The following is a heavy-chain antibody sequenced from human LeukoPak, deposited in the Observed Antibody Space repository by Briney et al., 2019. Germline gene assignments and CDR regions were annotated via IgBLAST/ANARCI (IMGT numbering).Heavy chain of an antibody. D-gene: IGHD1-26*01. CDR1: GFTFSSYG. Sequence: PGGSLRLSCAASGFTFSSYGMHWVRQAPGKGLEWVAVISYDGSNKYYTDSVKGRFTISRDNSKNTLYLQMNSLRAEDTAVYYCAKGSGIVGAPAPPLFDYWGQGTLVTVSS. V-gene: IGHV3-30*18. J-gene: IGHJ4*02. CDR2: ISYDGSNK. CDR3: AKGSGIVGAPAPPLFDY.